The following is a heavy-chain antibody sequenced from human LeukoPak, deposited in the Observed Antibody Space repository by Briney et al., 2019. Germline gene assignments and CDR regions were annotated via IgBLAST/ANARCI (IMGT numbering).Heavy chain of an antibody. J-gene: IGHJ4*02. Sequence: GGSLRLSCAASGFTFSSYGMHWVRQAPGKGLEWVAVISYDGSNKYYADSVKGRFTISRDNSKNTLYLQMNSLRAEDTAVYYCARRWRVDSGSYYYFDYWGQGTLVTVSS. D-gene: IGHD1-26*01. CDR1: GFTFSSYG. V-gene: IGHV3-30*19. CDR3: ARRWRVDSGSYYYFDY. CDR2: ISYDGSNK.